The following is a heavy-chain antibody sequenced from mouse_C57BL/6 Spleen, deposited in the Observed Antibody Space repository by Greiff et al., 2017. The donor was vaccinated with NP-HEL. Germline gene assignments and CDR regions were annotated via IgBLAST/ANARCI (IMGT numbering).Heavy chain of an antibody. D-gene: IGHD2-5*01. V-gene: IGHV1-69*01. Sequence: QVQLKQPGAELVMPGASVKLSCKASGYTFTSYWMHWVKQRPGQGLEWIGEIDPSDSYTNYNQKFKGKSTLTVDKSSSTAYMQLSSLTSEDSAVYYCARAYYSNYLYYWGQGTTLTVSS. CDR1: GYTFTSYW. J-gene: IGHJ2*01. CDR2: IDPSDSYT. CDR3: ARAYYSNYLYY.